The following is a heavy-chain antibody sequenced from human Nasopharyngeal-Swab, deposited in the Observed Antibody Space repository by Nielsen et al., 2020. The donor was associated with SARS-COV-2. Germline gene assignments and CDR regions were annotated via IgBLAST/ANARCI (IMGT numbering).Heavy chain of an antibody. CDR1: GGSISSYY. Sequence: SETLSLTCTVSGGSISSYYWSWIRQPPGKGLEWIGYIYYSGSTNYNPSLKSRVTISVDTSKKQFSLKLSSVTAADTAVYYCARGFEYGSGSYYRTYYYYYMDVWGKGTTVTVSS. CDR3: ARGFEYGSGSYYRTYYYYYMDV. CDR2: IYYSGST. V-gene: IGHV4-59*01. D-gene: IGHD3-10*01. J-gene: IGHJ6*03.